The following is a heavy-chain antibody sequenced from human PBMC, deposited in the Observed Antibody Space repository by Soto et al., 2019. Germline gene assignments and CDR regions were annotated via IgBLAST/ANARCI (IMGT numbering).Heavy chain of an antibody. CDR1: GFTFSNYG. CDR2: IWYDGSNK. J-gene: IGHJ6*02. Sequence: PGGSLRLSCAASGFTFSNYGMHWVRQAPGKGLEWVAVIWYDGSNKYYADSVKGRFTISRDNSKNTLYLQMNSLRAEDTAVYYCARVFGSVRYGMDVWGQGTTVTVSS. CDR3: ARVFGSVRYGMDV. V-gene: IGHV3-33*01. D-gene: IGHD3-10*01.